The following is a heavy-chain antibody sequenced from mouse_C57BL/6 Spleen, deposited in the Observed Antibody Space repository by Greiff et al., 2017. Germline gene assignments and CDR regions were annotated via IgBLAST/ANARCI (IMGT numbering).Heavy chain of an antibody. Sequence: EVKLLESGGDLVKPGGSLKLSCAASGFTFSSYGMSWVRQTPDKRLEWVATISRGGSYTYYPDSVKGRFTISRDNAKNTLYLQMSSLKSEDTAMDYCATYYSNLYAMDYWGQGTSVTVSS. V-gene: IGHV5-6*01. CDR1: GFTFSSYG. J-gene: IGHJ4*01. D-gene: IGHD2-5*01. CDR2: ISRGGSYT. CDR3: ATYYSNLYAMDY.